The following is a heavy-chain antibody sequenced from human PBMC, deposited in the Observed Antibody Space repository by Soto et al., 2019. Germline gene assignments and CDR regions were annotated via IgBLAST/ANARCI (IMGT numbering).Heavy chain of an antibody. CDR3: ARVSVRFYYMDV. D-gene: IGHD3-3*01. V-gene: IGHV4-4*02. CDR2: IYHSGST. CDR1: SGSISSSNW. J-gene: IGHJ6*03. Sequence: QVQLQESGPGLVKPSGTLSLTCAVSSGSISSSNWWSWVRQAPGKGLEWIGDIYHSGSTNYKPSLKSRLTISVDKSNYQFSLKLSSMTAADTAVYYCARVSVRFYYMDVWGNGTTVTVSS.